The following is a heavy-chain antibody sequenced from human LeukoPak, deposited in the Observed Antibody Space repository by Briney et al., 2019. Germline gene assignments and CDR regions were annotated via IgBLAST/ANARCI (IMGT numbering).Heavy chain of an antibody. CDR1: GYTFTSYG. D-gene: IGHD3-9*01. CDR3: ARDELRYFDWLLYPPHFDY. V-gene: IGHV1-18*01. J-gene: IGHJ4*02. CDR2: ISAYNGNT. Sequence: GASVKVSCKASGYTFTSYGISWVRQAPGQGLEWMGWISAYNGNTNYAQKLQGRVTMTTDTSTSTVYMKLRSLRSDDTAVYYCARDELRYFDWLLYPPHFDYWGQGTLVTVSS.